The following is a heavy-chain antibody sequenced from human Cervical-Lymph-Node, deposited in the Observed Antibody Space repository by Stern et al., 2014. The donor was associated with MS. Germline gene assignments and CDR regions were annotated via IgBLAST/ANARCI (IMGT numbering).Heavy chain of an antibody. D-gene: IGHD2-21*02. CDR3: AKDVTYDQISDY. CDR2: INDSGIKT. Sequence: EVQLVESGGGLVRPGGSLRLSCVVSGLTFSSYAMTWVRQAPGKGLEWVSSINDSGIKTYYVDSVKGRFTISRDNSKKTLYLQMNSLRAEDTAVYYCAKDVTYDQISDYWGQGTLVTVSS. CDR1: GLTFSSYA. V-gene: IGHV3-23*04. J-gene: IGHJ4*02.